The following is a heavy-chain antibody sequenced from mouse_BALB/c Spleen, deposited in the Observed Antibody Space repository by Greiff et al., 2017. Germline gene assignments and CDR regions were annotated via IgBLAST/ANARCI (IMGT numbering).Heavy chain of an antibody. CDR2: IWSGGST. CDR3: ARNWGTTVVAYWYFDV. CDR1: GFSLTSYG. D-gene: IGHD1-1*01. J-gene: IGHJ1*01. V-gene: IGHV2-2*02. Sequence: VKVVESGPGLVQPSQSLSITCTVSGFSLTSYGVHWVRQSPGKGLEWLGVIWSGGSTDYNAAFISRLSISKDNSKSQVFFKMNSLQANDTAIYYCARNWGTTVVAYWYFDVWGAGTTVTVSS.